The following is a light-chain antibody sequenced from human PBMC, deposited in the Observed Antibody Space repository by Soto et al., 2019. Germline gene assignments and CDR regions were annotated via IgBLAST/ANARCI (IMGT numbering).Light chain of an antibody. CDR3: QQYDTWLVWT. J-gene: IGKJ1*01. CDR1: QSVSSN. V-gene: IGKV3-15*01. Sequence: IVLTQSPATLSVSPGDTATLSCRANQSVSSNLAWYQQKPGQAPRLLIYGASTRATAIPARFSGSGSGTEFTLNFTSLQSEDIAVYYCQQYDTWLVWTFGQGTKVEI. CDR2: GAS.